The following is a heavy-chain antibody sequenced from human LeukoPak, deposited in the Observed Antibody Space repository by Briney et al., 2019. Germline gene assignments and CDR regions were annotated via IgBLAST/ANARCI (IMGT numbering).Heavy chain of an antibody. Sequence: GGSLRLSCAASGFTFSSYWMHWVRQAPGKGLAWVSRINSDGSSTSYADSVKGRFTISRDNAKNTLYLQMNSLRAEDTAVYYCARTVDTAMVRWGQGTLVTVSS. CDR1: GFTFSSYW. V-gene: IGHV3-74*01. CDR2: INSDGSST. J-gene: IGHJ4*02. CDR3: ARTVDTAMVR. D-gene: IGHD5-18*01.